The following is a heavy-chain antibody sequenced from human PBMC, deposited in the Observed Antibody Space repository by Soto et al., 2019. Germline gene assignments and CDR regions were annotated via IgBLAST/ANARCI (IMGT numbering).Heavy chain of an antibody. Sequence: SLKISCKGSGYSFDLYWISWVRQMPGRGLELMGRIDPGDSYTIYSPSFQGHVTISTDKSISTAYLQWSSLKASDTATYYCARHFRIAVAVADGLDIWGQGTMVTASS. V-gene: IGHV5-10-1*01. D-gene: IGHD6-19*01. CDR2: IDPGDSYT. CDR3: ARHFRIAVAVADGLDI. CDR1: GYSFDLYW. J-gene: IGHJ3*02.